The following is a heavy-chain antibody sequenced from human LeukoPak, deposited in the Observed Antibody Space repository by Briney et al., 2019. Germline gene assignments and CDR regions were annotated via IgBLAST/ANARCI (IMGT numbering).Heavy chain of an antibody. CDR1: GGTFSSYA. Sequence: SAKVSCKASGGTFSSYAISWVRQAPGQGLEWMGRIIPILGIASYAQKFQGRVTITADKSTSTAYMELSSLRSEDTAVYYCARRYSSGNYGMDVWGQGTTVTVSS. J-gene: IGHJ6*02. CDR3: ARRYSSGNYGMDV. CDR2: IIPILGIA. V-gene: IGHV1-69*04. D-gene: IGHD6-19*01.